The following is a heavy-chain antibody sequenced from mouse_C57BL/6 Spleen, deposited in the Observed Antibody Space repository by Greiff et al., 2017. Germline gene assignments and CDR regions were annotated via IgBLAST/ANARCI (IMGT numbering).Heavy chain of an antibody. CDR1: GFTFSSYG. CDR2: ISSGGSYT. Sequence: EVMLVESGGDLVKPGGSLKLSCAASGFTFSSYGMSWVRQTPDKRLEWVATISSGGSYTYYPDSVKGRFTISRDNAKNTLYLQMSSLKSEDTAMYYCARLRDYDGYAMDYWGQGTSVTVSS. CDR3: ARLRDYDGYAMDY. J-gene: IGHJ4*01. V-gene: IGHV5-6*01. D-gene: IGHD2-4*01.